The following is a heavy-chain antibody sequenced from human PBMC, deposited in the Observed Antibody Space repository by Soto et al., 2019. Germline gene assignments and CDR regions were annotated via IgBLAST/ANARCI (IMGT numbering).Heavy chain of an antibody. CDR3: ARSDSSGYYTYYYYGMDV. V-gene: IGHV1-69*06. Sequence: SVKVSCKASGDTFSSYAISWVRQAPGQGLEWMGGIIPIFGTANYAQKFQGRVTITADKSTSTAYMELSSLRSEDTAVYYCARSDSSGYYTYYYYGMDVWGQGTTVTVSS. J-gene: IGHJ6*02. D-gene: IGHD3-22*01. CDR1: GDTFSSYA. CDR2: IIPIFGTA.